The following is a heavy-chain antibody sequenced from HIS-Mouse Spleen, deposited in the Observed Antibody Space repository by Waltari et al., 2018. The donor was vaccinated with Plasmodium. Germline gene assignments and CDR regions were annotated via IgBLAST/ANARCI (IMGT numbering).Heavy chain of an antibody. J-gene: IGHJ2*01. CDR2: IWYDGSNK. CDR1: GFTFSSYG. V-gene: IGHV3-33*06. Sequence: QVQLVESGGGVVQPGRSLRLSCAASGFTFSSYGMHWVRQAPGKGRECVEVIWYDGSNKYYADSVKGRFTISRDNSKNTLYLQMNSLRAEYTAVYYCAKGAGAPGYFDLWGRGTLVTVSS. CDR3: AKGAGAPGYFDL.